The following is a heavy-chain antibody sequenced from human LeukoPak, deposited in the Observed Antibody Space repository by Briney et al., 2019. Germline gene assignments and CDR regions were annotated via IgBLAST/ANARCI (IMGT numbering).Heavy chain of an antibody. Sequence: PGGSLRLSCAASGFTFSSYAMSWVRQAPGKGLEWVAFIRYDGTNKYYADSVKGRFTISRDNSKNTLYLQMNSLRAEDTAVYYCAKEGSIAAAGSTFDYWGQGTLVTVSS. CDR2: IRYDGTNK. V-gene: IGHV3-30*02. CDR1: GFTFSSYA. D-gene: IGHD6-13*01. J-gene: IGHJ4*02. CDR3: AKEGSIAAAGSTFDY.